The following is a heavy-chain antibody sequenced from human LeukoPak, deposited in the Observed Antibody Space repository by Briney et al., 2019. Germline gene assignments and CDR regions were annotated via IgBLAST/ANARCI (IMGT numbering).Heavy chain of an antibody. CDR2: IYPGDSDT. CDR3: ARCSSTSRIDY. J-gene: IGHJ4*02. D-gene: IGHD2-2*01. CDR1: EYSFTSYW. Sequence: GESLKISFKGSEYSFTSYWIGWVRQMPGKGLEWMGIIYPGDSDTRYSPSFQGQVTISADKSISTAYLQWSSLKASDTAMYYCARCSSTSRIDYWGQGTLVTVSS. V-gene: IGHV5-51*01.